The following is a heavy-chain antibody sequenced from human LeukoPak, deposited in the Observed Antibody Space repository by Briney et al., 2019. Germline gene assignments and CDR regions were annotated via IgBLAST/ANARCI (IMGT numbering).Heavy chain of an antibody. J-gene: IGHJ3*02. CDR1: GGSISSYY. CDR2: IYYSGST. D-gene: IGHD3-22*01. V-gene: IGHV4-59*01. Sequence: KPSESVSLTCTVSGGSISSYYWSWIRQPPGKGLEWIGYIYYSGSTNYNPSLKSRVTISVDTSKNQFSLKLSSVTAADTAVYYCARIKHYYDGNAFDIWGQGTMVTVSS. CDR3: ARIKHYYDGNAFDI.